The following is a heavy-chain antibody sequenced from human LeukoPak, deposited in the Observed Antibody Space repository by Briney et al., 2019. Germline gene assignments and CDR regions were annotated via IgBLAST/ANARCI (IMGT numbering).Heavy chain of an antibody. CDR3: ARHPRRKLLLWFGELRFDY. CDR2: INHSGST. V-gene: IGHV4-34*01. CDR1: GGSFSGYY. J-gene: IGHJ4*02. Sequence: SETLPLTCAVYGGSFSGYYWSWIRQPPGKGLEWIGEINHSGSTNYNPSLKSRVTISVDTSKNQFSLKLSSVTAADTAVYYCARHPRRKLLLWFGELRFDYWGQGTLVTVSS. D-gene: IGHD3-10*01.